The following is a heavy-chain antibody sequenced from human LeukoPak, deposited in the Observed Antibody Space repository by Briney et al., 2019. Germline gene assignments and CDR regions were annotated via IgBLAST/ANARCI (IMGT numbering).Heavy chain of an antibody. CDR1: GYTFTDYY. CDR3: ARESALYGWYFDL. Sequence: GASVKVSCRASGYTFTDYYMHWVRQAPGQRLEWMGWINIGNGNTKYSQKFQGRVTVTRDTSASTAYMELSTLRSEDTAVYYCARESALYGWYFDLWGRGTLVTVSS. J-gene: IGHJ2*01. V-gene: IGHV1/OR15-3*02. D-gene: IGHD4-17*01. CDR2: INIGNGNT.